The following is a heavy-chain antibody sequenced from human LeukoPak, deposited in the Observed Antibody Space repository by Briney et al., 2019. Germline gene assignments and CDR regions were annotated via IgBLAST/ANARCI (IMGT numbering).Heavy chain of an antibody. CDR3: AKDNSHTFYYMDV. V-gene: IGHV1-2*02. CDR1: GYTFTSYD. CDR2: MNPNSGGT. Sequence: ASVKVSCKASGYTFTSYDINWVRQATGQWLEWMGWMNPNSGGTKYALKFQGRVTMTRDTSISTAYMELSRLTSDDTAVYYCAKDNSHTFYYMDVWGKGTTVTVSS. J-gene: IGHJ6*03.